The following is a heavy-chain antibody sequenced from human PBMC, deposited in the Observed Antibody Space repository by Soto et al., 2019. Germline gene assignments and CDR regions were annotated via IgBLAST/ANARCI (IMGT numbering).Heavy chain of an antibody. J-gene: IGHJ4*02. CDR1: GGCVCIASDS. D-gene: IGHD3-22*01. V-gene: IGHV4-61*01. CDR2: IYYSGNT. Sequence: SESLALTCTVPGGCVCIASDSGSWIRQPPGKGLEWIGYIYYSGNTNYNPSLKSRVTISVDTSKNQFSLKLSSVTAADTAVYYCARVGLEYYDSSGYYSVYFDYWGQGPLVTAPQ. CDR3: ARVGLEYYDSSGYYSVYFDY.